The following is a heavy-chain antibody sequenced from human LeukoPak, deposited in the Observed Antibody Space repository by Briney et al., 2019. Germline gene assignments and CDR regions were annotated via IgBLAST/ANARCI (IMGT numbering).Heavy chain of an antibody. Sequence: ASVKVSCKASGYTFTSYYMHWVRQAPGQGLEWVGWISAYNGNTNSAPKLQGRVTMTTDTSTSTAYMELRSLRSDDTAVYYCARDERAAAGGNEYYFDYWGQGTLVTVSS. CDR2: ISAYNGNT. CDR3: ARDERAAAGGNEYYFDY. CDR1: GYTFTSYY. D-gene: IGHD6-13*01. V-gene: IGHV1-18*04. J-gene: IGHJ4*02.